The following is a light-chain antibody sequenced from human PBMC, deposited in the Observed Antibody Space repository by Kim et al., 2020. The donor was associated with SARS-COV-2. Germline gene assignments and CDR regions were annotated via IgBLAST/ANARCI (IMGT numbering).Light chain of an antibody. CDR2: DVS. CDR3: CSYAGSYTVYV. V-gene: IGLV2-11*01. Sequence: QSGTISCTGTSSDVGGYNYVSWYQQHPGKAPKLMIYDVSKRPSGVPDRFSGSKSGNTASLTISGLQAEDEADYYCCSYAGSYTVYVFGTGTKVTVL. J-gene: IGLJ1*01. CDR1: SSDVGGYNY.